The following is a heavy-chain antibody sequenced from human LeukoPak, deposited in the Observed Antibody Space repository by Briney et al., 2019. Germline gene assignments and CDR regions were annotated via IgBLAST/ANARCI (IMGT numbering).Heavy chain of an antibody. D-gene: IGHD3-10*01. Sequence: SETLSLTCTVSGGSISSYYWGWIRQPPGKGPEWIGNIFYSGSTYYSPSLKSRVTISLDTSRNQFSLKLNSVTAADTAVYYCAKSNGYGLVDIWGQGTMVTVSS. CDR2: IFYSGST. CDR1: GGSISSYY. CDR3: AKSNGYGLVDI. J-gene: IGHJ3*02. V-gene: IGHV4-39*07.